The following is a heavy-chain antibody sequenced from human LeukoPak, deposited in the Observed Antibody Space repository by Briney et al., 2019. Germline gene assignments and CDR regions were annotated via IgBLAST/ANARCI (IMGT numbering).Heavy chain of an antibody. Sequence: AFGNPSPPFPVSGGSISSFYWGWVRQPPREGLEWIGYIYYSGSTNYNPSLKSRVTISVDTSKNQFSLKLSSVTAADTAVYYCARDSVAGTVDYWGQGTLVTVSS. CDR3: ARDSVAGTVDY. J-gene: IGHJ4*02. V-gene: IGHV4-59*01. D-gene: IGHD6-19*01. CDR2: IYYSGST. CDR1: GGSISSFY.